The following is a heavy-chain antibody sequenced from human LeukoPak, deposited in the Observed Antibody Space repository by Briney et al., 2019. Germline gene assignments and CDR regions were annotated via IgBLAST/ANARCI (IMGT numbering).Heavy chain of an antibody. CDR2: IRSKADSYTT. Sequence: GGSLRFSCAASGFTFSGSEMHWVRQASGKGQEWLGRIRSKADSYTTAYAASVKGRFIVSRDDSKNTAYLQMNSLKTEDTAVYYCRATADLNDYWGQGTLVTVSS. CDR3: RATADLNDY. J-gene: IGHJ4*02. D-gene: IGHD6-13*01. V-gene: IGHV3-73*01. CDR1: GFTFSGSE.